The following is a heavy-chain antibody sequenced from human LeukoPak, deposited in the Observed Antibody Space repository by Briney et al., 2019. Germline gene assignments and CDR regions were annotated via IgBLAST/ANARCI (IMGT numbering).Heavy chain of an antibody. Sequence: PGGSLRLSCAASGFTFSTYAMSWVRQAPGKGLEWVSSISGGGYSTYYADSVEGRFTISRDNFKSTLFLQMISLRAEDTAVYSCAKYYYDSSGYYDAAPLDSWGQGTLVTVFS. CDR2: ISGGGYST. CDR1: GFTFSTYA. D-gene: IGHD3-22*01. V-gene: IGHV3-23*01. CDR3: AKYYYDSSGYYDAAPLDS. J-gene: IGHJ4*02.